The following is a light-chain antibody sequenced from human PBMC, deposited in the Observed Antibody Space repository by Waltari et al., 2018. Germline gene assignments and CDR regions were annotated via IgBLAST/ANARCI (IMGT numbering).Light chain of an antibody. V-gene: IGKV3-15*01. CDR1: QNISSN. J-gene: IGKJ1*01. CDR2: GAS. Sequence: EIVMTQSPAHLSVSPGDEATLSCRASQNISSNLAWYQQKPGQAPRLLIYGASTRATGIPARFSGGGSGAEYTLTIRSLQSDDVAVYYCQQYHDWPPWTFGQGTRVEIK. CDR3: QQYHDWPPWT.